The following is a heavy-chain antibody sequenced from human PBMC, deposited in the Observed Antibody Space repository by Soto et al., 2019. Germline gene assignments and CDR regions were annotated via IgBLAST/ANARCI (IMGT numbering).Heavy chain of an antibody. V-gene: IGHV3-23*01. Sequence: HPGGSLRLSCAASGFTFSSYAMSWVRQAPGKGLEWVSAISGSGGSTYYADSVKGRFTISRDNSKNTLYLQMNSLRAEDTALYYCAKSWGHPKLLFPYYYMDVWGKGTTVTVSS. CDR3: AKSWGHPKLLFPYYYMDV. CDR2: ISGSGGST. CDR1: GFTFSSYA. J-gene: IGHJ6*03. D-gene: IGHD3-10*01.